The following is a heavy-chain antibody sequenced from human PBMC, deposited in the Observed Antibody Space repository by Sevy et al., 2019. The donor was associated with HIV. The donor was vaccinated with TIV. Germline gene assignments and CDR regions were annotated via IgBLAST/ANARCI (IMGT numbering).Heavy chain of an antibody. J-gene: IGHJ4*02. CDR1: GFTFSSYA. V-gene: IGHV3-23*01. CDR2: ISGSDGST. D-gene: IGHD6-6*01. Sequence: GESLKISCAASGFTFSSYAMSWVRQAPGKGLEWISAISGSDGSTYYTDSVKGRFTISRDNSKNTLYLQMNSLRVEDTAVYYCAKDQYSSSSIDELFDYWGQGTLVTVSS. CDR3: AKDQYSSSSIDELFDY.